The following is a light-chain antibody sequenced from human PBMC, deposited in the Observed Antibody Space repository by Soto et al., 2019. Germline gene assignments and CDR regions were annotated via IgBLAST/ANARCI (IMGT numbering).Light chain of an antibody. Sequence: ALSLSPLYIAVTPGKPAYISCKYCESLMHSDRNSYFEWYQQKPRHSAHLLIYYGARRTAGVTDRISGSRSATDFTPTISSLEPEEFAVYYCQQHCSYPPITFGQGTRLEIK. V-gene: IGKV2-28*01. CDR2: YGA. CDR1: ESLMHSDRNSY. CDR3: QQHCSYPPIT. J-gene: IGKJ5*01.